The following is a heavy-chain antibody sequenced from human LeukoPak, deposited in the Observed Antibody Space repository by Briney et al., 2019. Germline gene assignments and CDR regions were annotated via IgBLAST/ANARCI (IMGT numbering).Heavy chain of an antibody. V-gene: IGHV3-21*01. Sequence: GGSLRLSCAASGFIFTTYGMNWVRQAPGKGLEWVSFISSGSSYIYYADSVKGRFTISRDNAKNSVYLQMNSLRAEDTAVYYCAREPGPAAPPVDYWGQGTLVTVSS. CDR3: AREPGPAAPPVDY. CDR2: ISSGSSYI. J-gene: IGHJ4*02. CDR1: GFIFTTYG. D-gene: IGHD2-2*01.